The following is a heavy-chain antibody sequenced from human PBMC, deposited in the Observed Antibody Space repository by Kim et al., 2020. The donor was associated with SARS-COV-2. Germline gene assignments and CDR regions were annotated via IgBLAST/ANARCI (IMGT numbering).Heavy chain of an antibody. CDR1: GGSFSGYY. V-gene: IGHV4-34*01. CDR3: ATSDYDILTAYYSYCFDY. J-gene: IGHJ4*02. Sequence: SETLSLTCAVYGGSFSGYYWSWIRQPPGKGLEWIGEINHSGSTNYNPSLKSRVTISVDTSKNHFSLKLSSVTAADTAVYYCATSDYDILTAYYSYCFDYWGQGTLVTVSS. D-gene: IGHD3-9*01. CDR2: INHSGST.